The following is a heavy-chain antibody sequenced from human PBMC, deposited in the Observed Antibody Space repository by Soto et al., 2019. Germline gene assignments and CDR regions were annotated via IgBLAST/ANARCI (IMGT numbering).Heavy chain of an antibody. CDR2: IGTAGDP. CDR1: GFTFSSYD. V-gene: IGHV3-13*05. Sequence: GGSLRLSCAASGFTFSSYDMHWVRQATGKGLEWVSAIGTAGDPYYPGSVKGRFTISRENAKNSLYLHMNSLRAGDTAVYYYARGVLTPADIVLVPAAQPMDVWGQGTTVTVSS. J-gene: IGHJ6*02. D-gene: IGHD2-2*01. CDR3: ARGVLTPADIVLVPAAQPMDV.